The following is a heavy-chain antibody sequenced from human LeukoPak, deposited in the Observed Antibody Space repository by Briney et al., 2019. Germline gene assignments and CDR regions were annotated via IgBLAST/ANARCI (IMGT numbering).Heavy chain of an antibody. J-gene: IGHJ3*02. Sequence: GGSLRLSCAASGFTFSDYYMSWIRQAPGKGLEWVSYISSSGSTIYYADSVKGRFTISRDNAKNSLYLQMNSLRAEDTAVYYCARRQNPPTQVFWVFGRTDAFDIWGQGTMVTVSS. V-gene: IGHV3-11*04. CDR1: GFTFSDYY. CDR2: ISSSGSTI. CDR3: ARRQNPPTQVFWVFGRTDAFDI. D-gene: IGHD3-16*01.